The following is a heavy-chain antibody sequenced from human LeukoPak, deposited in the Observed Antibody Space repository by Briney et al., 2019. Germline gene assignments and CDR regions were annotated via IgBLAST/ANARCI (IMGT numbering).Heavy chain of an antibody. J-gene: IGHJ1*01. CDR3: TSWGDTTAEYFQR. D-gene: IGHD2-21*02. CDR2: INPDGRDT. CDR1: GFSFNSDW. V-gene: IGHV3-7*01. Sequence: GGSLRLSCAASGFSFNSDWMDWVRQAPGKGLEWVAHINPDGRDTYYVDSVKGRFTISRDNAQNSMYLQMNSLRVEDTAVYYCTSWGDTTAEYFQRWGQGTLVTVSS.